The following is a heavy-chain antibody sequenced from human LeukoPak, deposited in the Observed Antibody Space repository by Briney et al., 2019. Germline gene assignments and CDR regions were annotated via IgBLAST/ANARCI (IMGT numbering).Heavy chain of an antibody. V-gene: IGHV4-4*07. D-gene: IGHD6-13*01. CDR2: IYTSGST. CDR1: GGSISSYY. CDR3: ARDSLQQRRYYYYYMDV. J-gene: IGHJ6*03. Sequence: SETLSLTCTVSGGSISSYYWSWIRQPAGKGLEWIGRIYTSGSTNYNPSLKSRVTMSVDTSKNQFSLKLSSVTAADTAVCYCARDSLQQRRYYYYYMDVWGKGTTVTVSS.